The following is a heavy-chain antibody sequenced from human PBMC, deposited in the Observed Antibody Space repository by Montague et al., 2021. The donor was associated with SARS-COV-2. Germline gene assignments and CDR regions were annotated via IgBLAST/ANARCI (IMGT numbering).Heavy chain of an antibody. V-gene: IGHV3-23*01. CDR3: AKEGVVVGADGFDY. Sequence: SLRLSCAASGFTFSSYGMNWVRQAPGKGLEWVSAISTTGANTYYAGSVKGRFTISRDNSKNTLYLQLNSLRDEDTAVYYCAKEGVVVGADGFDYWGQGTTVIASS. CDR1: GFTFSSYG. CDR2: ISTTGANT. D-gene: IGHD3-22*01. J-gene: IGHJ3*01.